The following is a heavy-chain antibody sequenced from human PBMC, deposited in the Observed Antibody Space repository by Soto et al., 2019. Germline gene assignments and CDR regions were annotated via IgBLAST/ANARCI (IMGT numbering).Heavy chain of an antibody. CDR3: ARRVAVAGTLFDY. CDR1: GGSISSYY. V-gene: IGHV4-59*08. Sequence: QVQLQESGPGLVKPSETLSLTCTVSGGSISSYYWTWIRQPPGKGLEWIGYIYYSGSTNYNPSLKSRVXXSXDXXKNQFSLKLSSVTAADTAVYYCARRVAVAGTLFDYWGQGTLVTVSS. D-gene: IGHD6-19*01. J-gene: IGHJ4*02. CDR2: IYYSGST.